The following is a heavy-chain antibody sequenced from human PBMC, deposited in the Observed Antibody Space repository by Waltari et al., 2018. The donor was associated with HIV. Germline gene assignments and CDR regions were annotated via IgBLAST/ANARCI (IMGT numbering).Heavy chain of an antibody. Sequence: QVQLVQSGAEVKKPGASVKVSCKASGYTFTGYYMHWVRQAPGQGLEWMGGINPSSGDTNYAQKVQGRVTMTRDTSNSAGYMELSRLRSDDTAVYYCARRLYYDSSGYYHNWFDPWGQGTLVTVSS. CDR1: GYTFTGYY. J-gene: IGHJ5*02. V-gene: IGHV1-2*02. CDR2: INPSSGDT. CDR3: ARRLYYDSSGYYHNWFDP. D-gene: IGHD3-22*01.